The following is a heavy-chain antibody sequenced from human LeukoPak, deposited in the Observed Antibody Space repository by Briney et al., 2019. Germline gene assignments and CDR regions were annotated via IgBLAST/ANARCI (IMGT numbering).Heavy chain of an antibody. CDR1: GFTFSSYW. Sequence: PGGSLRLSCAASGFTFSSYWMSWVRQAPGKGLEWVANIKQDGSEKYYVDSVKGRFTISRDNAKNSLYLQMNSLRAEDTAVYYCARDRHYYDSSGQNDYWGQGTLVTVSS. V-gene: IGHV3-7*01. D-gene: IGHD3-22*01. CDR3: ARDRHYYDSSGQNDY. J-gene: IGHJ4*02. CDR2: IKQDGSEK.